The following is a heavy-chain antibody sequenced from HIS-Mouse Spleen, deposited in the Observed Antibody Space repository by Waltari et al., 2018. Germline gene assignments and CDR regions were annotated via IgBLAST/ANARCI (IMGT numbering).Heavy chain of an antibody. CDR2: ISYDGRNK. J-gene: IGHJ4*02. Sequence: QVQLVESGGGVVQPGRSLRLSCAASGFTFSSYGMHWVGQAPGKGLEWVEVISYDGRNKYYADAVKGRFTISRDNSKNTLYLQMNSLRAEDTAVYYCAKASSGWLDYWGQGTLVTVSS. CDR3: AKASSGWLDY. V-gene: IGHV3-30*18. D-gene: IGHD6-19*01. CDR1: GFTFSSYG.